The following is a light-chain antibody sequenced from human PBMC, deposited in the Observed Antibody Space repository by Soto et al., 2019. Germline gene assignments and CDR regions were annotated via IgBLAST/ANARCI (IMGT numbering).Light chain of an antibody. V-gene: IGKV3-20*01. J-gene: IGKJ2*01. Sequence: EIVLTQSPGTLSLSPGERANLSCRASQTVSSSYLAWYQQKPGQAPRLLIYGASTRATGIPGRFSGSASGKDFTLTISRLEPEDFAVYYCQQYGPSPMYTFGQGTHLEIK. CDR3: QQYGPSPMYT. CDR2: GAS. CDR1: QTVSSSY.